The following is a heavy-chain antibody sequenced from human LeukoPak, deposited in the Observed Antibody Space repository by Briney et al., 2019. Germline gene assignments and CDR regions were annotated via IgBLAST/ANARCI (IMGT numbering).Heavy chain of an antibody. V-gene: IGHV3-30-3*01. CDR2: ISYDGSNK. D-gene: IGHD2-21*01. CDR3: AGNSPGFDS. Sequence: GGSLRLSCAASGFTVSSNYMSWVRQAPGKGLEWVAVISYDGSNKYYAGSVKGRFTISRDNAKNTLFLQMNSLRAEDTAVYYCAGNSPGFDSWGQGTLVTVSS. CDR1: GFTVSSNY. J-gene: IGHJ4*02.